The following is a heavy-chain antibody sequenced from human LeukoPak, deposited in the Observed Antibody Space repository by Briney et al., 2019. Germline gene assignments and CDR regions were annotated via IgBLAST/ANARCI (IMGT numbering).Heavy chain of an antibody. CDR3: ARATGGNSADY. D-gene: IGHD4-23*01. V-gene: IGHV3-21*01. J-gene: IGHJ4*02. Sequence: GGSLRLSCAASGFTFSSYSMNWVRQAPGKGLEWVSSISSSSSYIYYADSVKGRFTISGDNAKNSLYLQMNSLRAEDTAVYYCARATGGNSADYWGQGTLVTVSS. CDR1: GFTFSSYS. CDR2: ISSSSSYI.